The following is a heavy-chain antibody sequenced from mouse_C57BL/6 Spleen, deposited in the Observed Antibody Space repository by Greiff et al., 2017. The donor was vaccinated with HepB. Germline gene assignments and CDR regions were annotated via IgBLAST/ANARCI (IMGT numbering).Heavy chain of an antibody. Sequence: VKVVESGPGLVAPSQSLSITCTVSGFSLTSYAISWVRQPPGKGLEWLGVIWTGGGTNYNSALKSRLSISKDNSKSQVFLKMNSLQTDDTARYYCAKGNYDAMDYWGQGTSVTVSS. J-gene: IGHJ4*01. CDR2: IWTGGGT. CDR1: GFSLTSYA. CDR3: AKGNYDAMDY. V-gene: IGHV2-9-1*01. D-gene: IGHD2-1*01.